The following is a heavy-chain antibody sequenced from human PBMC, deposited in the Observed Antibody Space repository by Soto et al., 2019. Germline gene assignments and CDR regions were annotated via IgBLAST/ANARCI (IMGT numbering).Heavy chain of an antibody. CDR1: GFTFSNFA. V-gene: IGHV3-23*01. CDR3: AKDQPLYCLGNDCHSGVDDAFDV. D-gene: IGHD2-15*01. Sequence: XGSLSLSCSASGFTFSNFAMTGVRQAPGTGLEWVTTIGGDSLRTHYADSVKGRFTVSRGNSQDSLFLQMDYLTAADTAVYYCAKDQPLYCLGNDCHSGVDDAFDVWGLGTVVTVSS. CDR2: IGGDSLRT. J-gene: IGHJ3*01.